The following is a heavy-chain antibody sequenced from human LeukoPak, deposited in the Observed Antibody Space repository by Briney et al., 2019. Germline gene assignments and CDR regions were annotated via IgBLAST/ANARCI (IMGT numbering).Heavy chain of an antibody. J-gene: IGHJ4*02. CDR1: GYTFTGHR. CDR2: INPKSGGT. D-gene: IGHD3-9*01. V-gene: IGHV1-2*02. Sequence: ASVKVSCKASGYTFTGHRIHWVRQAPGQRLEWMGWINPKSGGTTYAQKFQGRVTMTRDTSTSTVCMDLSSLRSDDTAVYFCAREREGLYDILTGYFAYWGQGTLVTVSS. CDR3: AREREGLYDILTGYFAY.